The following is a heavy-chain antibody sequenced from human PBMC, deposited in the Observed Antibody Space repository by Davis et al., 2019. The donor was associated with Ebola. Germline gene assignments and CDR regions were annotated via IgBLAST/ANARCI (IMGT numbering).Heavy chain of an antibody. D-gene: IGHD3-22*01. CDR3: AKGSPVSYDRSGYSYLDY. Sequence: GESLKISCAASGFTFSSYWMHWVRQAPGKGLVWASRINSDGSSTSYADSVKGRFTISRDNSKNTLYLQMNSLRAEDTAVYYCAKGSPVSYDRSGYSYLDYWGQGTLVTVSS. J-gene: IGHJ4*02. CDR1: GFTFSSYW. V-gene: IGHV3-74*01. CDR2: INSDGSST.